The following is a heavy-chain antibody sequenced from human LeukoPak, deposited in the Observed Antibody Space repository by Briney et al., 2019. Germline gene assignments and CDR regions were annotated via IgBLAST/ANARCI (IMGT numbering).Heavy chain of an antibody. Sequence: GGSLRLSCAAFGFTFSNAWMSWVRQAPGKGLEWVGRIKSKTDGGTTDYAAPVKGRFTISRDDSKNTLYLQMNSLKTEDTAVYYCTTEGAVVVVPAAMAHFDYWGQGTLVTVSS. J-gene: IGHJ4*02. D-gene: IGHD2-2*01. V-gene: IGHV3-15*01. CDR2: IKSKTDGGTT. CDR1: GFTFSNAW. CDR3: TTEGAVVVVPAAMAHFDY.